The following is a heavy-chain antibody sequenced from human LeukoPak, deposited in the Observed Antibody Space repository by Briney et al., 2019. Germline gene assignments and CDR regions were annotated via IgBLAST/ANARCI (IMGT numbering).Heavy chain of an antibody. CDR2: IKPDGSEI. Sequence: PGGSLRLSCVASGFTFSDYWMNWFRQAPGKGLEWVANIKPDGSEIYHVDSVKGRFTISRDNAQSSLYLQMNNLRAEDTAVYYCARDVYRSFDYWGQGTLVTVSS. J-gene: IGHJ4*02. CDR3: ARDVYRSFDY. CDR1: GFTFSDYW. D-gene: IGHD5/OR15-5a*01. V-gene: IGHV3-7*01.